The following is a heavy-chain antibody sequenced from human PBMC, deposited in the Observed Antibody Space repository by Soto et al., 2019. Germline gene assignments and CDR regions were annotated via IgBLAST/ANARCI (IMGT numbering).Heavy chain of an antibody. CDR1: GGSISSSSYY. Sequence: SSETLSLTCTVSGGSISSSSYYWGWIRQPPGKGLEWIGGIYYSGSTYYNPSLKSRVTISVDTSKNQFSLKLSSVTAADTAVYYCARTRPPPRYCSGGSCEVDNWFDPWGQGTLVTVSS. D-gene: IGHD2-15*01. CDR3: ARTRPPPRYCSGGSCEVDNWFDP. V-gene: IGHV4-39*01. J-gene: IGHJ5*02. CDR2: IYYSGST.